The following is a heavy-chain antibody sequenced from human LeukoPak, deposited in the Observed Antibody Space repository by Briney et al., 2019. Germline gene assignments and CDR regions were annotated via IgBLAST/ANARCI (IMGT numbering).Heavy chain of an antibody. CDR3: ARASYYYDRSGYYSFHY. V-gene: IGHV3-33*01. Sequence: PGRSLRLSCAASGFTFSSYGMHWVRQAPGKGLEWVAVIWYDGSNKYYADSVKGRLTISRDNSKNTLYLQMNSLRAEDTAVYYCARASYYYDRSGYYSFHYWGQGTLVTVSS. J-gene: IGHJ4*02. D-gene: IGHD3-22*01. CDR1: GFTFSSYG. CDR2: IWYDGSNK.